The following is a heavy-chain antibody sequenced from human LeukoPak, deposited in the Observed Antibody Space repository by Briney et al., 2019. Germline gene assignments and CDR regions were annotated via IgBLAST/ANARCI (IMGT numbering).Heavy chain of an antibody. CDR1: GFTFSSYA. CDR3: ARAYPYYDFWSRFPLFDY. J-gene: IGHJ4*02. Sequence: GGSLRLSCAASGFTFSSYAMSWVRQAPGKGLEWVSAISGSGGSTYYADSVKGRFTISRDNSKNTLYLQMNSLRAEDTAVYYCARAYPYYDFWSRFPLFDYWGQGTLVTVSS. D-gene: IGHD3-3*01. CDR2: ISGSGGST. V-gene: IGHV3-23*01.